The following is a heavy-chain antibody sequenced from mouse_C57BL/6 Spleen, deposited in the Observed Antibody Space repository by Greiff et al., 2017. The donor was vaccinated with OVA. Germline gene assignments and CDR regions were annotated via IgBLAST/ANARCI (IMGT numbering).Heavy chain of an antibody. CDR2: IDPSDSYT. J-gene: IGHJ3*01. CDR3: ASYYDYDGEAWFAY. V-gene: IGHV1-69*01. Sequence: QVQLQQPGAELVMPGASVKLSCKASGYTFTSYWMHWVKQRPGQGLEWIGEIDPSDSYTNYNQKFKGKSTLTVDKSSSTAYMQLSSLTSEDSAVYYCASYYDYDGEAWFAYWGQGTLVTVSA. CDR1: GYTFTSYW. D-gene: IGHD2-4*01.